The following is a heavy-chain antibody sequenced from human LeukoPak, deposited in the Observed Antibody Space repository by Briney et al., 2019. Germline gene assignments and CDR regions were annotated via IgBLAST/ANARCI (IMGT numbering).Heavy chain of an antibody. D-gene: IGHD2-2*02. Sequence: ASVTVSCKASGYTFTGYYMHWVRQAPGQGLEWMGWINPNSGGTNYAQKFQGRVTMTRDTSISTAYMELSRLRSDDTAVYYCARDQGCSSTSCYKWFDPWGQGTLVTVSS. CDR1: GYTFTGYY. CDR2: INPNSGGT. V-gene: IGHV1-2*02. J-gene: IGHJ5*02. CDR3: ARDQGCSSTSCYKWFDP.